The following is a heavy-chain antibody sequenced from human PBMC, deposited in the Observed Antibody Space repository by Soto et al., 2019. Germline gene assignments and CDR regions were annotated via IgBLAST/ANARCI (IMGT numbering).Heavy chain of an antibody. V-gene: IGHV3-9*01. CDR1: GFTFDDYG. J-gene: IGHJ6*02. CDR2: ISFYSGSI. CDR3: AKSTGGTANGMDV. D-gene: IGHD2-8*02. Sequence: EVQLVESGGGLVQPGRSLRLSCAASGFTFDDYGMHWVRQAPGKGLEWVSGISFYSGSIGYADSVKGRFTISRDNAKKSRDLQVNSLRAEDTAFYYCAKSTGGTANGMDVWGQGTTVTVSS.